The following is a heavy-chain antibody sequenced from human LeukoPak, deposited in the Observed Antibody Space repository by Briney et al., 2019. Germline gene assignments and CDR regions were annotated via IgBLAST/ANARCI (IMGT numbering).Heavy chain of an antibody. CDR3: AKDRAVGATPGGYFDY. V-gene: IGHV3-23*01. Sequence: GGSLRLSCAASGFTFSSYAMGWVRQAPGKGLEWVSAISGSGGSTYYADSVKGRFTISRDNSKNTPYLQMNSLRAEDTAVYYCAKDRAVGATPGGYFDYWGQGTLVTVSS. CDR2: ISGSGGST. CDR1: GFTFSSYA. J-gene: IGHJ4*02. D-gene: IGHD1-26*01.